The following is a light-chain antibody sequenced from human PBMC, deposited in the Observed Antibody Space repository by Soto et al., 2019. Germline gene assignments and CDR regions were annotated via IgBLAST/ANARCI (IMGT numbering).Light chain of an antibody. V-gene: IGLV8-61*01. CDR3: ALYVGSGTVV. CDR1: SASVLTSYY. CDR2: STN. J-gene: IGLJ2*01. Sequence: QTVVSQEPSFSVSPGETVTLTCGLTSASVLTSYYPSWYQQTPGQAPRTLIYSTNIRSSGLPDRFSGSILGNKAALTITGAQADDESDYYCALYVGSGTVVFGGGTQLTVL.